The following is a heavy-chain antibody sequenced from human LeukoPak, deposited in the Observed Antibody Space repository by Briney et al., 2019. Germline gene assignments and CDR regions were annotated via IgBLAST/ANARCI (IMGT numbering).Heavy chain of an antibody. CDR3: ASARGTTGPDAFDI. Sequence: SVKVSCKASGYTFTNYGISWVRQAPGQGLEWMGRIIPILGIANYAQKFQGRVTITADKSTSTAYMELSSLRSEDTAVYYCASARGTTGPDAFDIWGQGTMVTVSS. D-gene: IGHD1-1*01. CDR1: GYTFTNYG. J-gene: IGHJ3*02. CDR2: IIPILGIA. V-gene: IGHV1-69*04.